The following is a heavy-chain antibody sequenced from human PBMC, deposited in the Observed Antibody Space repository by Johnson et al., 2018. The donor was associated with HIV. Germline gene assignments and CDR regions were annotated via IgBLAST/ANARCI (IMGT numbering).Heavy chain of an antibody. Sequence: VQLVESGGGVVQPGGSLRLSCAASGFTFSSYGMPWVRQAPGKGLEWVAFIRYDGSNKYSADSVKGRFTISRDNSKNTLYRQMNSLRAEDTAVYYCAKESMGAFDIWGQGTMVTVSS. CDR2: IRYDGSNK. J-gene: IGHJ3*02. D-gene: IGHD2-8*01. V-gene: IGHV3-30*02. CDR3: AKESMGAFDI. CDR1: GFTFSSYG.